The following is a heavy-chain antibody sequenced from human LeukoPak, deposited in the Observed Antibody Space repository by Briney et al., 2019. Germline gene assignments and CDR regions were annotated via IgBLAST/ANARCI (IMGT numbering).Heavy chain of an antibody. CDR1: GYSISSGYY. J-gene: IGHJ3*02. D-gene: IGHD7-27*01. V-gene: IGHV4-38-2*01. Sequence: SETLSLTCAVSGYSISSGYYWGWIRQPPGEGLEWIGSIYHSGSTYYNPSLKSRVTISVDTSKNQFSLKLSSVTAADTAVYYCARRSVSWGAFDIWGQGTMVTVSS. CDR2: IYHSGST. CDR3: ARRSVSWGAFDI.